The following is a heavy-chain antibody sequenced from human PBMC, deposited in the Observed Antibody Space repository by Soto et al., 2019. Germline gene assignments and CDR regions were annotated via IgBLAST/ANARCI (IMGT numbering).Heavy chain of an antibody. CDR1: GGSFSGYY. CDR2: INHSGST. CDR3: AREGDYDFWSGFDY. J-gene: IGHJ4*02. V-gene: IGHV4-34*01. Sequence: PSETLSLTCAVYGGSFSGYYWSWIRQPPGKGLEWIGEINHSGSTNYNPSLKSRVTISVDTSKNQFSLKLSSVTAADTAVYYCAREGDYDFWSGFDYWGQGTLVTVSS. D-gene: IGHD3-3*01.